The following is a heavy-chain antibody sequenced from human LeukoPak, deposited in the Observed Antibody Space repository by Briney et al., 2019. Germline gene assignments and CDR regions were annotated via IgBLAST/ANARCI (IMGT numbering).Heavy chain of an antibody. V-gene: IGHV1-18*01. CDR2: ISAYNGNT. D-gene: IGHD2-2*01. CDR3: ARDEGYCSSTSCYGTPIQNYYFDY. J-gene: IGHJ4*02. CDR1: GYTFTSYG. Sequence: GASVKVSCKASGYTFTSYGISWARQAPGQGLEWMGWISAYNGNTNYAQKFQGRVTMTRDTSISTAYMELSRLRSDDTAVYYCARDEGYCSSTSCYGTPIQNYYFDYWGQGTLVTVSS.